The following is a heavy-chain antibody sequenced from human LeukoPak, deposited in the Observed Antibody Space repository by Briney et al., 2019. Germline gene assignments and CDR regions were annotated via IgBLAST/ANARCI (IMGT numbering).Heavy chain of an antibody. V-gene: IGHV3-48*01. CDR2: ISSSNSTI. CDR1: GFTFSSYS. Sequence: GGSLRLSCAASGFTFSSYSMNWVRQAPGKGLEWVSYISSSNSTIYYADSVKGRFTISRDNAKNSLYLQMNSLRAEDTAVYYCARDRDIVVVPAAIPYYFDDGSQGTLVTVSS. D-gene: IGHD2-2*02. CDR3: ARDRDIVVVPAAIPYYFDD. J-gene: IGHJ4*02.